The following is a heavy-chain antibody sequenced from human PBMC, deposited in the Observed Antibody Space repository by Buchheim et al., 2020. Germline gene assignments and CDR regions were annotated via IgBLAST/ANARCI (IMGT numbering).Heavy chain of an antibody. CDR3: ARFRVVVPAAQGNWFDP. CDR2: INHSGST. D-gene: IGHD2-2*01. J-gene: IGHJ5*02. V-gene: IGHV4-34*01. Sequence: QVQLQQWGAGLLKPSETLSLTCAVYGGSFSGYYWSWIRQPPGKGLEWIGEINHSGSTNYNPSLKSRVTISVDTSKNQLSLKLSSVTAADTAVYYCARFRVVVPAAQGNWFDPWGQGTL. CDR1: GGSFSGYY.